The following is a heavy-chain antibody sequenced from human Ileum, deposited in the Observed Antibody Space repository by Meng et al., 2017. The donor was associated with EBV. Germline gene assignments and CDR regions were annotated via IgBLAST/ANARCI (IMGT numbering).Heavy chain of an antibody. D-gene: IGHD5-24*01. Sequence: QARGCGLVTLSDTLSLLCSVSGGSVSSATYYWNGIRPPPGKGLEEIGYIYYNGNTDYNPSLESRVTITLDMSKNQFSLNLSSVTPADTAMYYCARATTIPRGHGFDPWGQGTLVTVSS. CDR2: IYYNGNT. J-gene: IGHJ5*02. CDR1: GGSVSSATYY. CDR3: ARATTIPRGHGFDP. V-gene: IGHV4-61*01.